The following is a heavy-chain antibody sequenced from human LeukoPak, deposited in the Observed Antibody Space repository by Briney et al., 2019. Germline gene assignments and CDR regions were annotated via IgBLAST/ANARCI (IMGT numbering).Heavy chain of an antibody. D-gene: IGHD3-10*01. CDR2: ITTSSSTI. CDR3: ARGGLNYYYYYMDV. Sequence: GGSLRLSCAASGFTFGSYSMNWVRQAPGKGLEWVSYITTSSSTISYADSVKGRFTSSRDNAKNSLYLQMNSLRAEDTAVYYCARGGLNYYYYYMDVWGKGTTVTVS. J-gene: IGHJ6*03. V-gene: IGHV3-48*01. CDR1: GFTFGSYS.